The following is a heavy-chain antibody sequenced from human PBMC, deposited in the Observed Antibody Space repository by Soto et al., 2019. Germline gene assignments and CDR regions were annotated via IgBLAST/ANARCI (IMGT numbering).Heavy chain of an antibody. V-gene: IGHV1-18*04. CDR3: ARGGWNCGPGPFDL. D-gene: IGHD1-7*01. CDR1: GYTFTNYG. CDR2: ISAYNGKT. Sequence: QVQLVQSGTEVKTPGASVKVSGHASGYTFTNYGINWVRQAPGPGHEWMAWISAYNGKTHHSPFVQDRVTMTTDTSSRTAYMELTSLRSAETAGYYSARGGWNCGPGPFDLWGQGTLVTVSS. J-gene: IGHJ3*01.